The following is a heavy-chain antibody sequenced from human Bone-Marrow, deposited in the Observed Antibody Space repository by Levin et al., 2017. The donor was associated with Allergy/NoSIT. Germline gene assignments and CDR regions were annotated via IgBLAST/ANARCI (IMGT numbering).Heavy chain of an antibody. CDR1: GGPINNYY. J-gene: IGHJ5*02. Sequence: SETLSLTCIVSGGPINNYYWGWIRQPPGKGLELIGYIYYSGTTKYNPSLESRVSISVDRSKNQFSLKLTSVTAADTAVYYCARVSAGAGDPWGQGILVTVSS. CDR2: IYYSGTT. D-gene: IGHD6-19*01. V-gene: IGHV4-59*13. CDR3: ARVSAGAGDP.